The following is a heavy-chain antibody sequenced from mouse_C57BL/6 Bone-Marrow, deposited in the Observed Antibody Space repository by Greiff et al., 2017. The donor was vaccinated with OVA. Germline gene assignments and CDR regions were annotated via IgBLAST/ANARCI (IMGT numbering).Heavy chain of an antibody. CDR1: GFTFSDYY. V-gene: IGHV5-12*01. J-gene: IGHJ3*01. CDR3: ARRSNWTWFAY. CDR2: ISNGGGST. Sequence: EVMLVESGGGLVQPGGSLKLSCAASGFTFSDYYMYWVRQTPEKRLEWVAYISNGGGSTYYPDTVKGRFTISRDNAKNTLYLQMSRLKSEDTAMYYCARRSNWTWFAYWGQGTLVTVSA. D-gene: IGHD4-1*01.